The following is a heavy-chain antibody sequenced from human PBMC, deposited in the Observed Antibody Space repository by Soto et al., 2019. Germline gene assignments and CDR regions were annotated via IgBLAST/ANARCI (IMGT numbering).Heavy chain of an antibody. D-gene: IGHD2-8*01. J-gene: IGHJ6*02. CDR3: ARDIMGTNYYYYGMDV. CDR1: GVSISSYY. CDR2: IYYSGST. V-gene: IGHV4-59*01. Sequence: SETLSLTCTVSGVSISSYYWSWIRQPPGKGLEWIGYIYYSGSTNYNPPLKSRVTISVDTSKNQFSLKLSSVTAADTAVYYCARDIMGTNYYYYGMDVWGQGTTVTVSS.